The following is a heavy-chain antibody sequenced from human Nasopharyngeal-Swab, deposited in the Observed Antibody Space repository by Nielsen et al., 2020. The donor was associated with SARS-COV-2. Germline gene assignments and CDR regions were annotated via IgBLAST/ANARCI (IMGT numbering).Heavy chain of an antibody. CDR3: ANEPADYYYGMDV. V-gene: IGHV3-23*01. CDR2: ISGSGGST. J-gene: IGHJ6*02. D-gene: IGHD6-13*01. Sequence: GESLKISCAASGFTFSSYAMSWVRQAPGKGLEWVSAISGSGGSTYYADSVKGRFTISRDNSKNTLYLKMNSLRAEDTAVYYCANEPADYYYGMDVWGQGTTVTVSS. CDR1: GFTFSSYA.